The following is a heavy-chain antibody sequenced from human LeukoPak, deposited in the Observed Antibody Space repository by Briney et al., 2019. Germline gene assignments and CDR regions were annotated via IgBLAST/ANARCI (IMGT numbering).Heavy chain of an antibody. CDR2: IYYSVST. J-gene: IGHJ4*02. CDR3: AREVYSSSSVGFDY. Sequence: SETLSLTCTVSGGSISSSSYYWGWIRQPPGKGLEWIGSIYYSVSTYYNPSLKSRVTISVDTSKNQFSLKLSSVTAADTAVYYCAREVYSSSSVGFDYWGQGTLVTVSS. D-gene: IGHD6-6*01. V-gene: IGHV4-39*07. CDR1: GGSISSSSYY.